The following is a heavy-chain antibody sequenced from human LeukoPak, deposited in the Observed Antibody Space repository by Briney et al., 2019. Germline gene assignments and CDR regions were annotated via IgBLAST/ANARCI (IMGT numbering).Heavy chain of an antibody. CDR2: INSDGSST. V-gene: IGHV3-74*01. CDR3: ASPAYAFDI. J-gene: IGHJ3*02. CDR1: GFTFSSYW. Sequence: GGSLRLSCAAAGFTFSSYWMHWVRQAPGKGLVWVSRINSDGSSTSYADSVKGRFTISRDNAKNTLYLQMNSLRAGDTAVYYCASPAYAFDIWGQGTMVTVSS.